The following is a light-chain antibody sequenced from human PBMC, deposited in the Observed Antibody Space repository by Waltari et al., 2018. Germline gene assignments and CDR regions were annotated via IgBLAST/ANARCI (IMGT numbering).Light chain of an antibody. CDR3: QQYYSTPLT. V-gene: IGKV4-1*01. Sequence: DIVMTQSPDSLAVSLGERATIDCKSSQSVLSSSNNKNYLAWYQQKPRQTPKLIISCASTRESGVPDRFSGSGSGTDFTLTISSLQAEDVAVYYCQQYYSTPLTFGGGTKVEIK. J-gene: IGKJ4*01. CDR1: QSVLSSSNNKNY. CDR2: CAS.